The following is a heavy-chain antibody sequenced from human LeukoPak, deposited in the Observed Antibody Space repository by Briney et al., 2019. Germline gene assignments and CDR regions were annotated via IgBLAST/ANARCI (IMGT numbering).Heavy chain of an antibody. CDR3: ARLAVVTAQRMYYFDY. CDR1: GYSFTNYW. Sequence: GESLKISCKGSGYSFTNYWIGWVRQMPGKGLEWMRIIYPGDSDTRYSSSFQGQVTISADKSISTAYLQWSSLKASDTAMYYCARLAVVTAQRMYYFDYWGQGTLVTVSP. J-gene: IGHJ4*02. V-gene: IGHV5-51*01. D-gene: IGHD2-21*02. CDR2: IYPGDSDT.